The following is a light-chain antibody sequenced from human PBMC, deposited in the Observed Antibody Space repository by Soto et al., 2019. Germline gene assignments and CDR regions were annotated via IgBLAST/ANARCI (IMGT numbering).Light chain of an antibody. Sequence: DIQMTQSPSAMSAFAGDRVTITCRASQGIGTSLAWFQHKPGKAPKRXIYAASTLQSGVPSGFSGSGAGTECTLTISSLQPEDVATDSCQQLNSYLITFGQGTRLEIK. CDR1: QGIGTS. CDR2: AAS. V-gene: IGKV1-17*03. CDR3: QQLNSYLIT. J-gene: IGKJ5*01.